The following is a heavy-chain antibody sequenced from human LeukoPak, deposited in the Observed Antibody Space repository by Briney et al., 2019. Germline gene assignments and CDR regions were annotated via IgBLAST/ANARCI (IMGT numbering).Heavy chain of an antibody. Sequence: SETLSLTCTVSGVSISSSNSYWGWIRQPPGKGLEWIVSIYYSGNTYYNASLKSRVTISVDTSKNQFSLKLSSVTAADTAVYYCASLPSESSSWGYYYYYYMDVWGKGTTVTVSS. CDR3: ASLPSESSSWGYYYYYYMDV. D-gene: IGHD6-13*01. CDR1: GVSISSSNSY. J-gene: IGHJ6*03. CDR2: IYYSGNT. V-gene: IGHV4-39*07.